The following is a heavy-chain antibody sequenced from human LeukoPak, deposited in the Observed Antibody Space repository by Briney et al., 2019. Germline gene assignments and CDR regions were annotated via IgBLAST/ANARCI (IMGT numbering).Heavy chain of an antibody. V-gene: IGHV3-7*01. CDR1: GFTFNNYW. J-gene: IGHJ4*02. CDR3: ARDNSGFDY. CDR2: IRHDVSAR. Sequence: PGGCLRLSCEASGFTFNNYWMAWVRQAAGKGLEWVANIRHDVSARYYGDSVQGRFTISRDDAKNSLFLQMNSLRADDTALYYCARDNSGFDYWGQGTMVTVSS. D-gene: IGHD6-19*01.